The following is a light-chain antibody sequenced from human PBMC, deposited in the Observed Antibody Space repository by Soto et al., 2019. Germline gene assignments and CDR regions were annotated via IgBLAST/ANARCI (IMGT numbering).Light chain of an antibody. CDR3: QHYNSYLWT. CDR2: DAS. J-gene: IGKJ1*01. CDR1: QSITNW. V-gene: IGKV1-5*01. Sequence: DIPMTQSPSTLSASVGDRVTITCRASQSITNWLAWYQQKPGKAPKLLIYDASNLESGVPSRFSGSGSGTEFTLTISSLQPDDFATYYCQHYNSYLWTFGQGTKVEIK.